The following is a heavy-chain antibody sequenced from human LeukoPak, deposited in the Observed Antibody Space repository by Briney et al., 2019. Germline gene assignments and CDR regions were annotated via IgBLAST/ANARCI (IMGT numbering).Heavy chain of an antibody. CDR3: AREKV. Sequence: PGGSLRLSCAASGFTFINYSMNWVRQAPGKGLEWVSSIASASDGIYYADSVRGRFTISRDNAKNSLYLQMNSLRAEDTAVYYCAREKVWGQGTLVTVSS. CDR2: IASASDGI. CDR1: GFTFINYS. V-gene: IGHV3-21*01. J-gene: IGHJ4*02.